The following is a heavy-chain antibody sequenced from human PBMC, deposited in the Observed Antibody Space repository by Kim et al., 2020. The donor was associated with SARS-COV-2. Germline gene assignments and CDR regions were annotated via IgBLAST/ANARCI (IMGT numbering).Heavy chain of an antibody. D-gene: IGHD6-13*01. CDR3: ADSSWNQGFDL. Sequence: SVKVSCKASGGTLGRYSLNWVRQAPGQGLEWMGWIIPFLNEANYAQKLQDRLTITADRSTNTAYMELSSLRSDDTAMYYCADSSWNQGFDLWGPGTLVTVSS. V-gene: IGHV1-69*10. J-gene: IGHJ4*02. CDR1: GGTLGRYS. CDR2: IIPFLNEA.